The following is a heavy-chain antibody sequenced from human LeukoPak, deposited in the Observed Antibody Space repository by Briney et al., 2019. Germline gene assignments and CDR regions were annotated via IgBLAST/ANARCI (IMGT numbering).Heavy chain of an antibody. J-gene: IGHJ6*03. CDR2: ISSSGSST. CDR1: GFTFSDYY. Sequence: GGSLRLSCAASGFTFSDYYMSWIRQAPGKGLEWVSYISSSGSSTYYADSVKGRFTISRDNAKNSLYLQMNSLRAEDTAVYYCARDYYDSSGFWEVYYMDVWGKGTTVTVSS. CDR3: ARDYYDSSGFWEVYYMDV. V-gene: IGHV3-11*04. D-gene: IGHD3-22*01.